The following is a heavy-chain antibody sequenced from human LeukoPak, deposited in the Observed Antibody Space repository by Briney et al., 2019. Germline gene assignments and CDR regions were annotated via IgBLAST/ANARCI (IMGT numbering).Heavy chain of an antibody. CDR2: IIPIFGTA. D-gene: IGHD3-22*01. CDR1: GGTFSSYA. V-gene: IGHV1-69*13. J-gene: IGHJ4*02. CDR3: ASEPFLSGSGYYYGVYVY. Sequence: SVKVSCKASGGTFSSYAISWVRQAPGQGLEWMGGIIPIFGTANYAQKFQGRVTITADESTSTAYMELSSLRSEDTAVYYCASEPFLSGSGYYYGVYVYWGQGTLVTVSS.